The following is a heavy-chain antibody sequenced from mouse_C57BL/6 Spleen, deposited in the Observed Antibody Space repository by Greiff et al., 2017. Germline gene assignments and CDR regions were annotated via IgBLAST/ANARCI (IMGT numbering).Heavy chain of an antibody. CDR2: ISSGGSYT. D-gene: IGHD4-1*01. CDR3: ARRLTGIDY. CDR1: GFTFSSYG. J-gene: IGHJ2*01. V-gene: IGHV5-6*02. Sequence: EVKLVESGGDLVKPGGSLKLSCAASGFTFSSYGMSWVRQTPDKRLEWVATISSGGSYTYYPDSVKGRFTISRDNAKNTLYLQMGSLKSEDTAMYYCARRLTGIDYWGQGTTLTVSS.